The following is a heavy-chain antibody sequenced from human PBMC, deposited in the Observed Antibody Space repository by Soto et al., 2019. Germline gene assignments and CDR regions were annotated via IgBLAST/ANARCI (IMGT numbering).Heavy chain of an antibody. Sequence: SETLSLTCTVSGGSISSYYWSWIRQPPGKGLEWIGYIYYSGSTNYNPSLKSRVTISVDTSKNQFSLKLSSVTAADTAVYYCARGDYDSSGYYYLSDYWGQGTPITVSS. CDR3: ARGDYDSSGYYYLSDY. J-gene: IGHJ4*02. CDR2: IYYSGST. V-gene: IGHV4-59*01. D-gene: IGHD3-22*01. CDR1: GGSISSYY.